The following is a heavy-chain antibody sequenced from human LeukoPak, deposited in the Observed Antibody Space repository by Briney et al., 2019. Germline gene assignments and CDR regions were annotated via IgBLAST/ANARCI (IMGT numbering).Heavy chain of an antibody. Sequence: SETLSLTCTVSGYSISSGYYWGWIRQPPGKGLEWIGSIYHSGRTYYNPTLKSRVTISVDTSKNQFSLKLSSVTAADTAVYYCASSTLMVYVDYWGQGTLVTVSS. D-gene: IGHD2-8*01. J-gene: IGHJ4*02. V-gene: IGHV4-38-2*02. CDR1: GYSISSGYY. CDR3: ASSTLMVYVDY. CDR2: IYHSGRT.